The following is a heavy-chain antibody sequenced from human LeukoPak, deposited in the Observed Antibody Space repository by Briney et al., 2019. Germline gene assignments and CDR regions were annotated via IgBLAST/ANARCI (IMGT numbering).Heavy chain of an antibody. CDR2: TTGSGRTT. CDR3: AKLQSDGLRTYYGMDV. CDR1: GFTFRNFA. Sequence: GGSLRLSCAASGFTFRNFAMNWVRQAPDRGLEWVSATTGSGRTTYYADSVMGRFTISRDNSKNTLYLQMNSLRAEDTAVYYCAKLQSDGLRTYYGMDVWGQGTTVTVSS. D-gene: IGHD4-17*01. J-gene: IGHJ6*02. V-gene: IGHV3-23*01.